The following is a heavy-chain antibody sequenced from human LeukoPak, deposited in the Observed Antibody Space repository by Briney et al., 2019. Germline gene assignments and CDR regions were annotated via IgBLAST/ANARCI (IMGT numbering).Heavy chain of an antibody. CDR2: IYYSGST. D-gene: IGHD4-23*01. CDR3: ASLNDYGGNSGDY. Sequence: PSEALSLTCTVSGGSISSYYWSWIRQPPGKGLEWIGYIYYSGSTNYNPSLKSRVTISVDTSKNQFSLKLSSVTAADTAVYYCASLNDYGGNSGDYWGQGTLVTVSS. V-gene: IGHV4-59*01. J-gene: IGHJ4*02. CDR1: GGSISSYY.